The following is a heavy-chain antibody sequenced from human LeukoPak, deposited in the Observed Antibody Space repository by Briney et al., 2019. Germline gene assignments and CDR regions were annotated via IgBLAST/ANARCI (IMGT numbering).Heavy chain of an antibody. CDR2: ISTYNGNA. J-gene: IGHJ6*03. CDR1: GYIFTQYG. Sequence: ASVKVSCKTSGYIFTQYGISWVRQAPGQGLEWMAWISTYNGNADYAQKFQGGASMTTDTSTSTAYMELRSLRSDDTAVYYCARRTGYNFYYLDVWGQGTTVIVSS. V-gene: IGHV1-18*01. D-gene: IGHD3/OR15-3a*01. CDR3: ARRTGYNFYYLDV.